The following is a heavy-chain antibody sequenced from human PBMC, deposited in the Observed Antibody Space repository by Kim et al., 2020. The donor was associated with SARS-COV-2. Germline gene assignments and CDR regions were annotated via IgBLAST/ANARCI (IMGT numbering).Heavy chain of an antibody. J-gene: IGHJ6*03. V-gene: IGHV4-39*01. D-gene: IGHD6-19*01. CDR3: ASPYSSGWYNMDV. Sequence: DHPSLQTRVTISVDTSKNQFSLKRSSRTAADTAVYYCASPYSSGWYNMDVWGKGTTVTVSS.